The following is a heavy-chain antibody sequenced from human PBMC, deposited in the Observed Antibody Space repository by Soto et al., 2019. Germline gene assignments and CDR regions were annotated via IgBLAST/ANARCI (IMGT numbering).Heavy chain of an antibody. Sequence: PVGSVRLSCAASGFAFSNYAMHRVRQAPGKGLEWVSSISTSIDATYYAGSVKGRFTISRDDSKNTLYLQMNSLRAEDSAVYYCAKDRTVAARNFDYWGQGTQVTVSS. V-gene: IGHV3-23*01. CDR2: ISTSIDAT. J-gene: IGHJ4*02. D-gene: IGHD6-6*01. CDR3: AKDRTVAARNFDY. CDR1: GFAFSNYA.